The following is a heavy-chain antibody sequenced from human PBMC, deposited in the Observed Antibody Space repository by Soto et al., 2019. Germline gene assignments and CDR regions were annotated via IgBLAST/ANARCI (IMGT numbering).Heavy chain of an antibody. J-gene: IGHJ6*03. Sequence: GGSLRLSCAASGFTFSSYGMHWVRQAPGKGLEWVAVIWYDGSNKYYADSVKGRFTISRDNSKNTPYLQMNSLRAEDTAVYYCARERDYGDYGMNYYYYYMDVWGKGTTVTVSS. D-gene: IGHD4-17*01. V-gene: IGHV3-33*01. CDR1: GFTFSSYG. CDR2: IWYDGSNK. CDR3: ARERDYGDYGMNYYYYYMDV.